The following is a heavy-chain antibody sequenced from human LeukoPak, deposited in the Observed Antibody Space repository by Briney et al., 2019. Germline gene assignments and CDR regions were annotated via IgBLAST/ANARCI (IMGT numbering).Heavy chain of an antibody. CDR3: TRVEDIVVVPAVHDY. CDR1: GFTFGDYA. CDR2: TRSKAYGGTT. J-gene: IGHJ4*02. Sequence: GGSLRLSCAASGFTFGDYAMSWVRQAPGKGLEWVGFTRSKAYGGTTEYAASVKGRFTISRDDSKSIAYLQMNSLKTEDTAVYYCTRVEDIVVVPAVHDYWGQGTLVTVSS. D-gene: IGHD2-2*01. V-gene: IGHV3-49*04.